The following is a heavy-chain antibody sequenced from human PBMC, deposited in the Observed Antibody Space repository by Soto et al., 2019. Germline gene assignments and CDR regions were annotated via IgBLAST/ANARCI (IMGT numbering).Heavy chain of an antibody. CDR2: INHSGST. J-gene: IGHJ6*02. CDR1: GGSFSGYY. V-gene: IGHV4-34*01. Sequence: PSETLSLTCAVYGGSFSGYYWSWIRQPPGKGLEWIGEINHSGSTNYNPSLKSRVTISVDTSKNQFSLKLSSATAADTAVYYCARGGNEVPAAIGYYYYYGMDAWGQGTTVTVSS. CDR3: ARGGNEVPAAIGYYYYYGMDA. D-gene: IGHD2-2*01.